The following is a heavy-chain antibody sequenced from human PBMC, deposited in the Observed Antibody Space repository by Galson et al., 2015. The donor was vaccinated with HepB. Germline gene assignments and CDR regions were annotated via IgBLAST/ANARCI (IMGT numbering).Heavy chain of an antibody. V-gene: IGHV1-2*02. J-gene: IGHJ4*02. D-gene: IGHD6-19*01. Sequence: SVKVSCKASGYTFTGYYMHWVRQAPGQGLEWMGWINPNSGGTNYAQKFQGRVTMTRDTSISTAYMELSRLRSDDTAVYYCARVGRSGWYWLDYWGQGTLVTVSS. CDR2: INPNSGGT. CDR3: ARVGRSGWYWLDY. CDR1: GYTFTGYY.